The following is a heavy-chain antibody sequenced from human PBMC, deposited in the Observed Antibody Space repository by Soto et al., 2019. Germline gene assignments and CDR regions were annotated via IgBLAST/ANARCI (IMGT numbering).Heavy chain of an antibody. CDR3: ARGLVYRAVGLAYGMDV. CDR1: GESFSNHY. Sequence: SETLSLTCAVYGESFSNHYWTWIRQSPGKGLEWVGEINYSGSTRYNWSLGSRVTISVDTSKNQFSLMVTSVTAEDTAVYYCARGLVYRAVGLAYGMDVWGQGTTVTVSS. D-gene: IGHD3-9*01. CDR2: INYSGST. V-gene: IGHV4-34*01. J-gene: IGHJ6*02.